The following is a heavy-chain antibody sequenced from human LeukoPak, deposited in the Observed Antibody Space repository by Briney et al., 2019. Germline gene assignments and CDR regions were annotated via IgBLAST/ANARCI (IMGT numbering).Heavy chain of an antibody. CDR1: GFTFSDYY. CDR3: AKLGSSGWYQYYFDY. Sequence: GGSLRLSCAASGFTFSDYYMSWIRQAPGKGLEWVSYISSSGSTIYYADSVKGRFTISRDNSKNTLYLQMNSLRAEDTAVYYCAKLGSSGWYQYYFDYWGQGTLVTVSS. D-gene: IGHD6-19*01. J-gene: IGHJ4*02. CDR2: ISSSGSTI. V-gene: IGHV3-11*01.